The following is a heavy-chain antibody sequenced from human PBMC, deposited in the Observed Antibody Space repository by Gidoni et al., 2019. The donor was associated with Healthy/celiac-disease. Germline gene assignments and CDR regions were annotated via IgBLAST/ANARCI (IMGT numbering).Heavy chain of an antibody. CDR1: GFTFSSYG. CDR2: IWYDGSNK. Sequence: QVQLVESGGGVVQPGRSLRLSCAASGFTFSSYGLHWVRQAPGKGLEWVAVIWYDGSNKYYADSVKGRFTISRDNSKNTLYLQMNSLRAEDTAVYYCARESGAWSYSSGWYPFDYWGQGTLVTVSS. J-gene: IGHJ4*02. D-gene: IGHD6-19*01. CDR3: ARESGAWSYSSGWYPFDY. V-gene: IGHV3-33*01.